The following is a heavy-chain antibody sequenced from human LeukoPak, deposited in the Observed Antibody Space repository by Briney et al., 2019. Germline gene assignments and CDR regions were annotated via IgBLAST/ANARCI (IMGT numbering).Heavy chain of an antibody. CDR3: AIPPLSGTGSSRPLAEMDV. CDR1: GFRFSSYS. D-gene: IGHD3-10*01. V-gene: IGHV3-48*04. J-gene: IGHJ6*02. Sequence: GGSLRLSCAASGFRFSSYSMNWVRQAPGKGLEWISYISHTGSTMSYADSVKGRFTISRDNARNSLHLQMNSLRAEDTAVYYCAIPPLSGTGSSRPLAEMDVWGQGTTVTVSS. CDR2: ISHTGSTM.